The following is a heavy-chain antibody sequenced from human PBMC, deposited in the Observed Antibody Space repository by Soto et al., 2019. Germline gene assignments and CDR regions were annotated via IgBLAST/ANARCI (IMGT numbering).Heavy chain of an antibody. Sequence: EVQLLESGGGLVQPGGSLRLSCAASGFTFNNYAMNWVRQAPGKGLEWVSAISGGGDTTSYADSVKGRFTVSRDGSKNTLYLQMSSLRAEDTALYYCANGRGGSGSLTPRVDFWGQGTLVTVSS. CDR1: GFTFNNYA. CDR3: ANGRGGSGSLTPRVDF. CDR2: ISGGGDTT. V-gene: IGHV3-23*01. J-gene: IGHJ4*02. D-gene: IGHD3-10*01.